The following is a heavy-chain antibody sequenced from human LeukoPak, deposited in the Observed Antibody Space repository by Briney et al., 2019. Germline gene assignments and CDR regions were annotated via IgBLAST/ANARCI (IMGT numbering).Heavy chain of an antibody. Sequence: GGSLRLSCAVSGLTLSRYWMTWVRQAPGKGLEWVANIKEDGSEKYYVDSVKGRFTISRDNAKNSLYLQMNSLRVEDTAVYYCARDTLVVVPAAHHAYYYYYMDVWGKGTTVTVSS. CDR3: ARDTLVVVPAAHHAYYYYYMDV. CDR2: IKEDGSEK. D-gene: IGHD2-2*01. J-gene: IGHJ6*03. CDR1: GLTLSRYW. V-gene: IGHV3-7*01.